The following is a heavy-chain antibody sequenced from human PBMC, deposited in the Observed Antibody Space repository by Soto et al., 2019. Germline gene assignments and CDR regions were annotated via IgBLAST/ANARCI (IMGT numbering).Heavy chain of an antibody. CDR1: GYSFTSYW. CDR3: ASQTYSNYVVGYYYYGMDV. D-gene: IGHD4-4*01. J-gene: IGHJ6*02. CDR2: IYPGDSDT. V-gene: IGHV5-51*01. Sequence: PGESLKISCKGSGYSFTSYWIGWVRQMPGKGLEWMGIIYPGDSDTRYSPSFQGQVTISADKSISTAYLQWSSLKASDTAMYYCASQTYSNYVVGYYYYGMDVWGQGTTVTVSS.